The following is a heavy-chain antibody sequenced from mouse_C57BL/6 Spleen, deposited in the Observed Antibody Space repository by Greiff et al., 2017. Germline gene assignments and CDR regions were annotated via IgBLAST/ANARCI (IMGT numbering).Heavy chain of an antibody. CDR2: IYPGSGST. J-gene: IGHJ4*01. D-gene: IGHD1-1*01. CDR3: ASDYYYGSSYVDAMDY. Sequence: QVQLQQPGAELVKPGASVKMSCKASGYTFTSYWITWVKQRPGQGLEWIGDIYPGSGSTNYNEKFKSKATLTVDTSSSTAYMQLSSLTSEDSAVYYCASDYYYGSSYVDAMDYWGQGTSVTVSS. CDR1: GYTFTSYW. V-gene: IGHV1-55*01.